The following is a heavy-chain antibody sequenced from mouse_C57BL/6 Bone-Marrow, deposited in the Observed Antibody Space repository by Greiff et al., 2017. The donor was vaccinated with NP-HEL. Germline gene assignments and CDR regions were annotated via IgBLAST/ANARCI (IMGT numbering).Heavy chain of an antibody. CDR3: AIYYDYDRGGYYAMDY. Sequence: VQLQQSGPVLVKPGASVKMSCKASGYTFTDYYMNWVKQSHGKSLEWIGVINPYNGGTSYNQKFKGKATLTVDKSSSTAYMELNSLTSEDSAVYYCAIYYDYDRGGYYAMDYWGQGTSVTVSS. CDR1: GYTFTDYY. CDR2: INPYNGGT. V-gene: IGHV1-19*01. D-gene: IGHD2-4*01. J-gene: IGHJ4*01.